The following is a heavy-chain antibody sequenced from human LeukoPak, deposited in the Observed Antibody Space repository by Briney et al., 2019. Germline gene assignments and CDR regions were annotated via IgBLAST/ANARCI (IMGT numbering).Heavy chain of an antibody. J-gene: IGHJ4*02. CDR3: AREFYYDSSGYYSAYFDY. Sequence: SETLSLTCTVSGGSISSGSYYWSWIRQPAGKGLEWIGRIYTSGSTNYNPSLKSRVTISVDTSKNQFSLKLSSVTAADTAVYYCAREFYYDSSGYYSAYFDYWGQGTLVTVSS. CDR2: IYTSGST. V-gene: IGHV4-61*02. CDR1: GGSISSGSYY. D-gene: IGHD3-22*01.